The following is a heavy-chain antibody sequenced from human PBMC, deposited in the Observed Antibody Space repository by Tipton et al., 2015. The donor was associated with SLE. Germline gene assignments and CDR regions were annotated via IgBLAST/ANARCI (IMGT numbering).Heavy chain of an antibody. J-gene: IGHJ4*02. D-gene: IGHD3-16*01. CDR2: IYYSGST. CDR1: GGPISGYY. V-gene: IGHV4-59*01. Sequence: LRLSCTVSGGPISGYYWTWIRQPPGKGLEWIGYIYYSGSTNYNPSLKSQVTMSVDTSKNQFSLKLSSVTAADTAVYYCARGPPRLVWYYFDYWGQGTLVTVSS. CDR3: ARGPPRLVWYYFDY.